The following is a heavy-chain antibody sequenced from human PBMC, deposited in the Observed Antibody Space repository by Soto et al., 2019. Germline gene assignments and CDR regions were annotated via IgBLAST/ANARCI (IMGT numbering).Heavy chain of an antibody. D-gene: IGHD6-13*01. V-gene: IGHV3-23*01. J-gene: IGHJ1*01. CDR3: AKEQAATGTIPRYFQH. Sequence: GGSLRLPYAVSGFSFSTDSMSWVRQARGKGLEWVSGISGSDGTTYYEASVKSRFTISRDNSKNTLYLQVNSLRAEDTAVYYFAKEQAATGTIPRYFQHWGQGTLVTVSP. CDR2: ISGSDGTT. CDR1: GFSFSTDS.